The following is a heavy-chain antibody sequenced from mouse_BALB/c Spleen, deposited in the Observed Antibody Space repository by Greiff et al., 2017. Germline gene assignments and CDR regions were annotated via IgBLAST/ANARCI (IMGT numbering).Heavy chain of an antibody. CDR2: INPYNDGT. CDR3: ARSYPYYAMDY. Sequence: EVKLMESGPELVKPGASVKMSCKASGYTFTSYVMHWVKQKPGQGLEWIGYINPYNDGTKYNEKFKGKATLTSDKSSSTAYMELSSLTSEDSAVYYCARSYPYYAMDYWGQGTSVTVSS. V-gene: IGHV1-14*01. CDR1: GYTFTSYV. J-gene: IGHJ4*01. D-gene: IGHD2-12*01.